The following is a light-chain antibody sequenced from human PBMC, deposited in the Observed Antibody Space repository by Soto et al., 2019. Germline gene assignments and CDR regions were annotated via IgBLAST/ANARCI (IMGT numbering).Light chain of an antibody. CDR1: TSNIGAGYE. J-gene: IGLJ3*02. V-gene: IGLV1-40*01. CDR3: QSYDNSLSGSGV. Sequence: QSLLTQPPSVSGAPGQRVTISCTGSTSNIGAGYEVHWYQQLPGTAPKLLVSGHNIRPSGVPDRFSGFKSGASASLVITGLQAEDEADYYCQSYDNSLSGSGVFGGGTKVTVL. CDR2: GHN.